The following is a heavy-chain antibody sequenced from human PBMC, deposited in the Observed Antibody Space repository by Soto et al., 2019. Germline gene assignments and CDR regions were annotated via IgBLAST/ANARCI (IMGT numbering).Heavy chain of an antibody. CDR1: GYTFSSYG. J-gene: IGHJ4*02. CDR2: ISAYNGNT. D-gene: IGHD3-22*01. CDR3: ARAPTYDSSGYATDY. V-gene: IGHV1-18*01. Sequence: ASVKVSCKASGYTFSSYGISWVRQAPGQGLEWVGWISAYNGNTNYAQKFQGRVTMTTHTSTSTAYMELRSLRSDDTAVYYCARAPTYDSSGYATDYWGQGTLVNVSS.